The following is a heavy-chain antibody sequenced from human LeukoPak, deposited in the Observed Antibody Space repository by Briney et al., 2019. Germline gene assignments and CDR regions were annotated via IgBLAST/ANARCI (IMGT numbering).Heavy chain of an antibody. CDR3: ARLTASDSSGVDY. J-gene: IGHJ4*02. CDR2: IYYSGST. V-gene: IGHV4-59*08. D-gene: IGHD6-19*01. Sequence: KPSETLSLTCTVSGGFISSYYWSWIRQPPGKGLEWIGYIYYSGSTNYNPSLKSRVTISVDTSKNQFSLKLSSVTAADTAVYYCARLTASDSSGVDYWGQGTLVTVSS. CDR1: GGFISSYY.